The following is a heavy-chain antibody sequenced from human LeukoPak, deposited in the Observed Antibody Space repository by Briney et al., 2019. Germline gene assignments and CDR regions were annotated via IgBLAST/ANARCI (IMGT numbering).Heavy chain of an antibody. V-gene: IGHV1-2*02. J-gene: IGHJ4*02. Sequence: ASVKLSCKASGYTFTSYYMHWVRQAPGQGLERMGWINPNSGGTNYAQKFQGRVTMTRDTSISTAYMELSRLRSDDTAVYYCARGFLSDYYGSGSYLDYWGQGTLVTVSS. CDR3: ARGFLSDYYGSGSYLDY. CDR2: INPNSGGT. D-gene: IGHD3-10*01. CDR1: GYTFTSYY.